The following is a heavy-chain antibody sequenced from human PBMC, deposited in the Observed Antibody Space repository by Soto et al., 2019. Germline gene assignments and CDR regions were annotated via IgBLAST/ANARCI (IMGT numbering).Heavy chain of an antibody. D-gene: IGHD1-20*01. J-gene: IGHJ4*02. V-gene: IGHV3-23*01. CDR1: GFTFNIYA. Sequence: GGSLRVSCATSGFTFNIYAMNWVGQAPGKGLEWVSTTGATGRTTYYSDSVKGRFTVSRDNSKNTLDLQMSNLRAEDTAVYYCATVHNTSRSFDYWGQGTLVTGSS. CDR3: ATVHNTSRSFDY. CDR2: TGATGRTT.